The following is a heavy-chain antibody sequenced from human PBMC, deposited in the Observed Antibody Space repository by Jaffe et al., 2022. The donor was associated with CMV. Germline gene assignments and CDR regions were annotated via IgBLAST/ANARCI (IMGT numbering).Heavy chain of an antibody. J-gene: IGHJ4*02. CDR2: IRSKANSYAT. Sequence: EVQLVESGGGLVQPGGSLKLSCAASGFTFSGSAMHWVRQASGKGLEWVGRIRSKANSYATAYAASVKGRFTISRDDSKNTAYLQMNSLKTEDTAVYYCTTAPSGSQAYWGQGTLVTVSS. CDR1: GFTFSGSA. D-gene: IGHD1-26*01. V-gene: IGHV3-73*02. CDR3: TTAPSGSQAY.